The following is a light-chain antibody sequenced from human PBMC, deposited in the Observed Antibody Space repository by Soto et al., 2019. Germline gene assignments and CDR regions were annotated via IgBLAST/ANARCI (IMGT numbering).Light chain of an antibody. V-gene: IGKV1-33*01. J-gene: IGKJ4*01. CDR2: DAS. Sequence: DIQMTQSPSSLSASVGDRVTITCQASQDISNYLNWYQQKPGKAPKLLIYDASNLEPGVPSRFRGSGAGTDFTFTSSSLLPEDITIEDCQKYDNLLLTFGGGTDVEIK. CDR1: QDISNY. CDR3: QKYDNLLLT.